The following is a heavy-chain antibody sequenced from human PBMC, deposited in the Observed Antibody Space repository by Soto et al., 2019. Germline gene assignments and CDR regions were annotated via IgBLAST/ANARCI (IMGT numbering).Heavy chain of an antibody. CDR2: IYWDDDK. Sequence: SGPTLVNPTQTLTLTCSLSGFSVSSNGARVGWIRQPPGKALEWLALIYWDDDKKYNPALKSRLTITKDTSENQVVLTVTDVDPADTATYYCVHGTLGSYVHVYFYYWGQGALVTVSS. CDR3: VHGTLGSYVHVYFYY. CDR1: GFSVSSNGAR. J-gene: IGHJ4*02. V-gene: IGHV2-5*02. D-gene: IGHD3-10*02.